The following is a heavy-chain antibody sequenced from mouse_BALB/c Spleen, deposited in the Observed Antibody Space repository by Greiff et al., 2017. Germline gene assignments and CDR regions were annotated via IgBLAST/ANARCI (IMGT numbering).Heavy chain of an antibody. D-gene: IGHD2-10*01. CDR1: GFTFSDYY. Sequence: EVNVVESGGGLVQPGGSLKLSCAASGFTFSDYYMYWVRQTPEKRLEWVATISDGGSYTYYPDSVKGRFTISRDNAKNNLYLQMSSLKSEDTAMYYCARDPSYDYYAMDYWGQGTSVTVSS. V-gene: IGHV5-4*02. CDR3: ARDPSYDYYAMDY. CDR2: ISDGGSYT. J-gene: IGHJ4*01.